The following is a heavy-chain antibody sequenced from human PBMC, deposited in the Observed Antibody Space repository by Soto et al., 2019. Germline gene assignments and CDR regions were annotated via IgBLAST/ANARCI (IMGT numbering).Heavy chain of an antibody. CDR2: IYYSEST. V-gene: IGHV4-39*01. D-gene: IGHD1-1*01. CDR3: ARHGGPSRTGTGFGY. Sequence: SETLSLTCTVSGASISSSSYLWGWIRQPPGKGLEWIGSIYYSESTYYNPSLNSRATISLDTSKNQFSLKLSSVTAADTAVYYCARHGGPSRTGTGFGYWGQGTQVTVSS. J-gene: IGHJ4*02. CDR1: GASISSSSYL.